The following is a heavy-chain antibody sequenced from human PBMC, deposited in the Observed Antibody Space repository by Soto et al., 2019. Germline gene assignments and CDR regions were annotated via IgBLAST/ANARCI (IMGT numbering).Heavy chain of an antibody. CDR3: ARESYDSSGYYLGPFDY. CDR2: IYYSGST. V-gene: IGHV4-31*03. J-gene: IGHJ4*02. CDR1: GGSISSGGYY. D-gene: IGHD3-22*01. Sequence: QVQLQESGPGLVKPSQTLSLTCTVSGGSISSGGYYWSWIRQHPGKGLEWIGYIYYSGSTYYNPSLKSRVTISVDTSKNQFSLKLSSVTAADTAVYYCARESYDSSGYYLGPFDYWGQGTLVTVSS.